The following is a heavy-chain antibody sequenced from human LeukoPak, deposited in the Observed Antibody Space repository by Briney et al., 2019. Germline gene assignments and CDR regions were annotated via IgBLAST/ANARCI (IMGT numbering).Heavy chain of an antibody. J-gene: IGHJ2*01. Sequence: SETLSLTCAVYGGSFSGYYWSWIRQPPGKGREGVGEINHSGTTNFNPSLKSRVTISLDTSKSQFSLRRSSVTAADTALYYCARWYSNYIWYFDLWGRGTLVTVSS. CDR3: ARWYSNYIWYFDL. V-gene: IGHV4-34*01. CDR2: INHSGTT. CDR1: GGSFSGYY. D-gene: IGHD4-4*01.